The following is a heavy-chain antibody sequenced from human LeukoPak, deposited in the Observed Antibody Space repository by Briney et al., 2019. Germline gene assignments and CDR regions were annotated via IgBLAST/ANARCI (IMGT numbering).Heavy chain of an antibody. J-gene: IGHJ4*02. CDR1: EHTFSGYY. Sequence: GASVEVSCKTFEHTFSGYYMHWVRQAPGQGLEWMGWINPNSGATKYAQKFQGRVTMTRDISTITAYMDLSRLTSDDTAVYYCARLRATSWPTYYFDYWGQGTLVTVSS. V-gene: IGHV1-2*02. D-gene: IGHD2-2*01. CDR2: INPNSGAT. CDR3: ARLRATSWPTYYFDY.